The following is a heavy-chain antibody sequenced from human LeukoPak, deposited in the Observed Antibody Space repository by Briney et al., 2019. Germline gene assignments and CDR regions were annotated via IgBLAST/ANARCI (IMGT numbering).Heavy chain of an antibody. Sequence: KSSETLSLTFTVSGGSISSYYWSWIRQPPGKGLEWIGYIYYSGSTNYNPSLKSRVTISVDTSKNQFSLKLSSVTAADTAVYYCARDYGSGYDSLFHFDYWGQGTLVTVSS. D-gene: IGHD5-12*01. CDR1: GGSISSYY. V-gene: IGHV4-59*01. CDR3: ARDYGSGYDSLFHFDY. CDR2: IYYSGST. J-gene: IGHJ4*02.